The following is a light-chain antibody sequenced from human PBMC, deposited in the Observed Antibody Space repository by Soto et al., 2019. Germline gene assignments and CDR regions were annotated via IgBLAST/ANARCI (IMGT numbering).Light chain of an antibody. V-gene: IGLV2-14*01. J-gene: IGLJ2*01. CDR1: SSDVGGYNY. Sequence: QSALTQPASVSGSPGQSITISCTGTSSDVGGYNYVSWYQQHPGKAPKLMIYEVSNRPSGISNRFSGSKSGNTASLTIFGLQAEDEADYYCSSYTSSSTLLFGGGTKLPVL. CDR3: SSYTSSSTLL. CDR2: EVS.